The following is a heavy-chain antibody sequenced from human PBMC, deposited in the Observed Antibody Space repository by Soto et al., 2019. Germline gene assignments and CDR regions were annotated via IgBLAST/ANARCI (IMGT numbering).Heavy chain of an antibody. V-gene: IGHV1-46*01. CDR1: GYTFTSYY. Sequence: GPSVKVSCKASGYTFTSYYMHWVRQAPGQGLEWMGIINPSGGSTSYAQKFQGRVTMTRDTSTSTVYMELSSLRSEDTAVYYCARETREDIVATILLDYWGQGTLVTVSS. CDR2: INPSGGST. J-gene: IGHJ4*02. D-gene: IGHD5-12*01. CDR3: ARETREDIVATILLDY.